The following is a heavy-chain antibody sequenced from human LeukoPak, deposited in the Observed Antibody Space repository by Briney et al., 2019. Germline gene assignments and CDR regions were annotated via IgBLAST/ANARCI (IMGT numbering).Heavy chain of an antibody. CDR1: GYTFTGYY. CDR2: INPNSGGT. V-gene: IGHV1-2*06. Sequence: ASVKVSCKASGYTFTGYYMHWVRQAPGQGLEWMGRINPNSGGTNYAQKFQGRVTMTRDTSISTAYMELSRLRSDDTAVYYYARFHHSIAARRPRFFDYWGQGTLVTVSS. J-gene: IGHJ4*02. D-gene: IGHD6-6*01. CDR3: ARFHHSIAARRPRFFDY.